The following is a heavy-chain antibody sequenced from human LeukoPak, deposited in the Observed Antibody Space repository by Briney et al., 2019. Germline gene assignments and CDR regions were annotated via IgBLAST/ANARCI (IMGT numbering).Heavy chain of an antibody. D-gene: IGHD3-10*01. CDR3: ARVITMVRGVIPELVFDY. J-gene: IGHJ4*02. CDR2: ISSSCRTI. V-gene: IGHV3-48*03. CDR1: GFTFSSYE. Sequence: PGGALRLSCAASGFTFSSYEMNWVRQAPGKGLEWVSYISSSCRTIYYADCVKVGFTISRDNAKNSLYLQLNSLRTEHTAVYYCARVITMVRGVIPELVFDYWGQGTLVTVSS.